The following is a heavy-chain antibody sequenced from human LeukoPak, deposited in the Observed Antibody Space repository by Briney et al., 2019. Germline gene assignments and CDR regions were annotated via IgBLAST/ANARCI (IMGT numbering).Heavy chain of an antibody. CDR3: ARDPPYYDFWSGTGGVWFDP. Sequence: SETLSLTCTVSGGSISSGSYYWSWIRQPAGKGLEWIGRIYTSGSTNYNPSLKSRVTISVDTSKNQFSLKLSSVTAADTAVYYCARDPPYYDFWSGTGGVWFDPWGQGTLVTVSS. V-gene: IGHV4-61*02. D-gene: IGHD3-3*01. J-gene: IGHJ5*02. CDR2: IYTSGST. CDR1: GGSISSGSYY.